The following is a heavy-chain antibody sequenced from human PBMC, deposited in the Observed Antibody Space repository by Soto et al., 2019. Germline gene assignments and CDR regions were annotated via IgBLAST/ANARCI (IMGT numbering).Heavy chain of an antibody. J-gene: IGHJ4*02. V-gene: IGHV3-23*01. CDR3: AKDPRERPANQFDY. CDR1: GFTFSSYA. CDR2: ISGSGGST. D-gene: IGHD1-26*01. Sequence: EVQLLESGGGLVQPGGSLRLSCAASGFTFSSYAMSWVRQAPGKGLEWVSAISGSGGSTYYADSVKGRFTISRDNSKNALYLQMNSMRAEDTAVYYCAKDPRERPANQFDYWGQGTLVTVSS.